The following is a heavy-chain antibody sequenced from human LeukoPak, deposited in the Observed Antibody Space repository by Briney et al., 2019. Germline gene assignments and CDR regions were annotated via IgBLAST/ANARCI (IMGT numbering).Heavy chain of an antibody. Sequence: PGGSLRLSCAASGFTFNTFWLSWVRQAPGKGLEWVADIKADGSKTYYADSLKGRFTISRDNAKNSLYLQMDSLRAEDTAVYYCARDSSLYCNDGRCHWGFDLWGPGTVVTVSS. CDR1: GFTFNTFW. J-gene: IGHJ3*01. CDR2: IKADGSKT. D-gene: IGHD2-15*01. CDR3: ARDSSLYCNDGRCHWGFDL. V-gene: IGHV3-7*01.